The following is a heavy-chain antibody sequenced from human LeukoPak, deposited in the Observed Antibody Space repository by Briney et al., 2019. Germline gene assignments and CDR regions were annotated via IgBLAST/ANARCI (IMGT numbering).Heavy chain of an antibody. CDR2: IYPGDSDT. CDR3: ARRVDTGYYYYGMDV. Sequence: GESLKISCKGSGYSFTSYWIGWVRQMPGKGLEWMGIIYPGDSDTRYSPSFQGQVTISADKSISTAYLQWSSLKASDTAMYYCARRVDTGYYYYGMDVWGQGITVTVSS. V-gene: IGHV5-51*01. D-gene: IGHD3-22*01. CDR1: GYSFTSYW. J-gene: IGHJ6*02.